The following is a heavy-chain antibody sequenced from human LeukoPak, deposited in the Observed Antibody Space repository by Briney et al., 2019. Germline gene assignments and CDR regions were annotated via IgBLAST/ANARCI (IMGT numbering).Heavy chain of an antibody. CDR1: GGTFSSYA. CDR3: ARDSDDSSGYYYWYFDL. D-gene: IGHD3-22*01. Sequence: ASVKVSCKASGGTFSSYAISWVPQAPGQGLEWMGRIIPIFGTANYAQKFQGRVTITTDESTSTAYMELSSLRSEDTAVYYCARDSDDSSGYYYWYFDLGRRGPLVTVS. J-gene: IGHJ2*01. V-gene: IGHV1-69*05. CDR2: IIPIFGTA.